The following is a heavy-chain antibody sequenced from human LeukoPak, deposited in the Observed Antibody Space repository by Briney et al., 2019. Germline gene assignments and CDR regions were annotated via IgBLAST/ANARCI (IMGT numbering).Heavy chain of an antibody. CDR3: ARCAGLWFGESVDY. D-gene: IGHD3-10*01. Sequence: PGGSLRLSCAASGFTFSTFAMIWVRQPPGKGLEWVSSIFPSGGEIHYADSVRGRFTISRDNAKNSLYLQMNSLWAEDTAVYYCARCAGLWFGESVDYWGQGTLVTVSS. V-gene: IGHV3-21*01. J-gene: IGHJ4*02. CDR1: GFTFSTFA. CDR2: IFPSGGEI.